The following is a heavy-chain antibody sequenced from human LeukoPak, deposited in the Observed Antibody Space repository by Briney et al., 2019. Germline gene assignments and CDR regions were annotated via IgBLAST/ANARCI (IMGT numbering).Heavy chain of an antibody. D-gene: IGHD1-26*01. J-gene: IGHJ4*02. CDR3: TTDSRIVGAT. V-gene: IGHV3-15*01. Sequence: GGSLRLSCAASGFTLSIHSMNWVRQAPGKGLEWVGRIKSKTDGGTTDYAAPMKGRFTISRDDSKNTLYLQMNSLKTEDTAVYYCTTDSRIVGATWGQGTLVTVSS. CDR1: GFTLSIHS. CDR2: IKSKTDGGTT.